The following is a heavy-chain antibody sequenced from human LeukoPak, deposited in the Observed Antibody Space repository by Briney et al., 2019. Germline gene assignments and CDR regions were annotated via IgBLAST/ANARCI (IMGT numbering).Heavy chain of an antibody. J-gene: IGHJ5*02. D-gene: IGHD3-3*01. CDR3: ARSRARTIFGPGNWFDP. CDR2: ISSSSSYI. Sequence: GGSLRLSCAASGFTFSSYGMHWVRQAPGKGLEWVSSISSSSSYIYYADSVKGRFTISRDNAKNSLYLQMNSLRAEDTAVYYCARSRARTIFGPGNWFDPWGQGTLVTVSS. V-gene: IGHV3-21*01. CDR1: GFTFSSYG.